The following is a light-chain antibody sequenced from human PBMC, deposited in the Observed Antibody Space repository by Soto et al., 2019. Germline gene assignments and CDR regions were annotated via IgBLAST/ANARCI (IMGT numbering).Light chain of an antibody. Sequence: QSVLTQPDSVSVSPGQSITISCTGTSSDVGSYNLVSWYQQHPGKAPKLMIYEGSKRPSGVSNRFSGSKSGNTASLTISGLQAEDEADYYCCSYAGSSTYVFGTGTKVTVL. CDR3: CSYAGSSTYV. V-gene: IGLV2-23*01. CDR1: SSDVGSYNL. CDR2: EGS. J-gene: IGLJ1*01.